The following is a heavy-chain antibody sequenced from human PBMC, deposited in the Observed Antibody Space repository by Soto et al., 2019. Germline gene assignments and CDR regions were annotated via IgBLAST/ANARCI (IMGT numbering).Heavy chain of an antibody. V-gene: IGHV3-33*01. CDR2: IWYDGSNK. CDR1: GFTFSSYG. Sequence: PGGSLRLSCAASGFTFSSYGMHWVRQAPGKGLEWVAVIWYDGSNKYYADSVKGRFTISRDNSKNTLYLQMNSLRAEDTAVYYCAREVLAVAGSGYYYGMDVWALGTSVTVS. J-gene: IGHJ6*02. D-gene: IGHD6-19*01. CDR3: AREVLAVAGSGYYYGMDV.